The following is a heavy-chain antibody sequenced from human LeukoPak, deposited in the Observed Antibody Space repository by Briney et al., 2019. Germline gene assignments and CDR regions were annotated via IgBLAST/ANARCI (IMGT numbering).Heavy chain of an antibody. CDR1: GGSISSYY. CDR3: AREASFEGSGASFDP. J-gene: IGHJ5*02. Sequence: SETLSLPCTVSGGSISSYYWSWIRQPPGKGLEWIGYIYYSGSTNYNPSLKSRVTISVDTSKNQFSLKLSSVTAADTAVYYCAREASFEGSGASFDPWGQGTLVTVSS. D-gene: IGHD3-10*01. CDR2: IYYSGST. V-gene: IGHV4-59*01.